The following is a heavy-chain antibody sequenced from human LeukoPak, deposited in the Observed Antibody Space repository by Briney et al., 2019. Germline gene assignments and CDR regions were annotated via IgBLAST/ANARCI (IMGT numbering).Heavy chain of an antibody. J-gene: IGHJ3*02. V-gene: IGHV3-72*01. D-gene: IGHD1-26*01. CDR1: GSTFSDQY. CDR3: TRGYSGRSAYAFDI. CDR2: TGNKASRYTT. Sequence: GGSLRLSCAASGSTFSDQYMDWVRQAPGKGLQWVGRTGNKASRYTTEYAASVIGRFTISRDDSKNSLYLQMNSLKTEDTALYYCTRGYSGRSAYAFDIWGQGTMVTVSS.